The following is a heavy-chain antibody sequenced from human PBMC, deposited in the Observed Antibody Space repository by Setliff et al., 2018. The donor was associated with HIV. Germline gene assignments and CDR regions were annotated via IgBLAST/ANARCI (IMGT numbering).Heavy chain of an antibody. CDR3: AKGTYYDLLTAYYLSDYYMDV. D-gene: IGHD3-9*01. Sequence: GGSLRLSCAASGFTSGFTFTNYWRSWGRQAPGKGLEWVGLIWYDGTDKYYPDSVRGRFTISRDNSKNTLYLQMNSLRPEDTAVYYCAKGTYYDLLTAYYLSDYYMDVWGQGTTVTVSS. J-gene: IGHJ6*03. CDR1: GFTSGFTFTNYW. V-gene: IGHV3-30*02. CDR2: IWYDGTDK.